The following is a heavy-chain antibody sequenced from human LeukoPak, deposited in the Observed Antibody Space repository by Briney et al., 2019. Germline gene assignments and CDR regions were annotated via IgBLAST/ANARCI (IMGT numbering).Heavy chain of an antibody. Sequence: GGSLRLSCAASGFTFSSYWMNWARQAPGKGLEWVASTNHKGNVNYYVDSVKGRFTISRDSAKNSLYLQMSILRAEDTAVYFCARGGGLDVWGQGATVTVSS. V-gene: IGHV3-7*03. CDR1: GFTFSSYW. J-gene: IGHJ6*02. CDR2: TNHKGNVN. D-gene: IGHD3-16*01. CDR3: ARGGGLDV.